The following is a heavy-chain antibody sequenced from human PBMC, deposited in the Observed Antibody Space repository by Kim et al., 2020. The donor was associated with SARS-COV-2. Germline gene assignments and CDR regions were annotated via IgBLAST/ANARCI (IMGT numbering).Heavy chain of an antibody. CDR1: GESFSGYY. Sequence: SETLSLTCAVFGESFSGYYWNWIRQPPGKGLEWIGEINHSGSTNYNPSLKSRVTISVDTSKNQFSLKLSSVTAADTAVYYCARARGIVGAIRIFSYHDYWVQGTLVTVSS. D-gene: IGHD1-26*01. V-gene: IGHV4-34*01. CDR3: ARARGIVGAIRIFSYHDY. CDR2: INHSGST. J-gene: IGHJ4*02.